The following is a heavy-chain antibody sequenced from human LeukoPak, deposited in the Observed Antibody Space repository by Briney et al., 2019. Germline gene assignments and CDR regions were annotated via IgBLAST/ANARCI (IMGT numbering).Heavy chain of an antibody. V-gene: IGHV3-30*04. CDR2: ISYDGSIK. J-gene: IGHJ4*02. D-gene: IGHD3-10*01. CDR3: AREDGYYFDY. CDR1: GFTFSSYA. Sequence: GRSLRLSCAASGFTFSSYAMHWARQAPGKGLEWVAVISYDGSIKYYADSVKGRFTISRDSSKNTLYLQMSSVRAEDTAVYYCAREDGYYFDYWGQGTLVTVSS.